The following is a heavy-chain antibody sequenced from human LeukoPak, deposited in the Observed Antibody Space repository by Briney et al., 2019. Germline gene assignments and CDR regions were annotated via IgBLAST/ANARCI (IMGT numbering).Heavy chain of an antibody. Sequence: KPGGSLRLSCAASGFTFSSYSMNWVRQAPGKGLEWVSSISSSSSYIYYADSVKGRFTISRNNAKNSLYLQMNSLRAEDTAVYYCASQRRGSLHDAFDIWGQGTMVTVSS. CDR1: GFTFSSYS. CDR2: ISSSSSYI. J-gene: IGHJ3*02. V-gene: IGHV3-21*01. CDR3: ASQRRGSLHDAFDI. D-gene: IGHD3-10*01.